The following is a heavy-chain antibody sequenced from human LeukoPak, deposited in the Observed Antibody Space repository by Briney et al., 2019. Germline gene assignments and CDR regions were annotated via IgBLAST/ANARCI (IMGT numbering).Heavy chain of an antibody. V-gene: IGHV4-39*07. CDR2: IYYSGTT. D-gene: IGHD3-3*01. J-gene: IGHJ6*02. Sequence: SETLSLTCTVSGGFISRNSFYWGWIRQPPGKGLEWIGSIYYSGTTYYNPSLKSRVTISVDTSKNQFSLKLSSVTAADTAVYYCARGRGLRFLEWLRLDVWGQGTTVTVSS. CDR1: GGFISRNSFY. CDR3: ARGRGLRFLEWLRLDV.